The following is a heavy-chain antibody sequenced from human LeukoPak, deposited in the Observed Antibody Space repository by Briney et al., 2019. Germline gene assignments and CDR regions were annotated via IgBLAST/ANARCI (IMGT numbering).Heavy chain of an antibody. CDR2: IRGNGDA. CDR3: AKASWVSTADAVL. V-gene: IGHV3-23*01. J-gene: IGHJ4*02. D-gene: IGHD3-16*01. Sequence: GGSLRLSCVASGFTFSSYAMSWVRETPARGLEWVSSIRGNGDAFYADSVKGRFTLSREESRNTVYHQLSKLRVEDTAIYYCAKASWVSTADAVLWGQGTVVTVSS. CDR1: GFTFSSYA.